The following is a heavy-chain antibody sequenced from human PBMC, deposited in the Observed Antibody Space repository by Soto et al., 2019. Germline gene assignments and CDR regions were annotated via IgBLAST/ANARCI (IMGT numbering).Heavy chain of an antibody. J-gene: IGHJ6*02. Sequence: ASVKVSCKASGGTFSSYAISWVRQSPGQGLEWVGGIIPIFGTANYAQKFQGRVTITADESTSTAYMELSSLRSEDTAVYYCARFRGYSYEYYYYGMDVWGQGTTVTVSS. CDR3: ARFRGYSYEYYYYGMDV. V-gene: IGHV1-69*13. D-gene: IGHD5-18*01. CDR2: IIPIFGTA. CDR1: GGTFSSYA.